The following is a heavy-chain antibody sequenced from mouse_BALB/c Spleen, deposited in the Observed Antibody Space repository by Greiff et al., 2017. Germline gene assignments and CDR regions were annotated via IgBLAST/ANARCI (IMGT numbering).Heavy chain of an antibody. CDR1: GFSLTSYG. J-gene: IGHJ4*01. V-gene: IGHV2-2*02. CDR3: AKKDYDGRIYAMDY. CDR2: IWSGGST. D-gene: IGHD2-4*01. Sequence: QVQLTESGPGLVQPSQSLSNTCTVSGFSLTSYGVHWVRQSPGKGLEWLGVIWSGGSTDYNAAFISRLSISKDNSKSQVFFKMNSLQANDTAIYYCAKKDYDGRIYAMDYGGQGTSVTVTS.